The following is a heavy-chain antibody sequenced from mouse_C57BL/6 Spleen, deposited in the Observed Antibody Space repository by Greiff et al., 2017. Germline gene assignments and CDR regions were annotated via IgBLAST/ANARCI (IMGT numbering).Heavy chain of an antibody. D-gene: IGHD1-1*01. Sequence: EVQLVESGGGLVKPGGSLKLSCAASGFTFSDYGMNWVRQAPEKGLEWVAYISSGSSTIYYADTVKGRFTISRDNAKNTLFLQMTSLRSEDTAMYYGDRDVYGSSYGYFDVWGTGTTVTV. V-gene: IGHV5-17*01. CDR1: GFTFSDYG. CDR3: DRDVYGSSYGYFDV. CDR2: ISSGSSTI. J-gene: IGHJ1*03.